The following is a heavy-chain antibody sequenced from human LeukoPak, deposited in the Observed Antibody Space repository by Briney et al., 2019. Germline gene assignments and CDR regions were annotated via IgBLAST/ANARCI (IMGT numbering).Heavy chain of an antibody. CDR1: GFTVNSNY. Sequence: GGSLRLSCAASGFTVNSNYMSWARQAPGRGLEWVSVIYSGGSTYYSDSVKGRFTISRDNTKNTLDLQMNSLRAEDTAVYYCARDLSSSWYNFMDYWGQGTLVTVSS. V-gene: IGHV3-66*02. D-gene: IGHD6-13*01. J-gene: IGHJ4*02. CDR3: ARDLSSSWYNFMDY. CDR2: IYSGGST.